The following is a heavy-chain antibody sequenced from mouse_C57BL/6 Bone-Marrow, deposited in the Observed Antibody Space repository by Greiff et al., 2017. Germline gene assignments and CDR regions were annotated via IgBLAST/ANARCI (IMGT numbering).Heavy chain of an antibody. J-gene: IGHJ2*01. CDR1: GFNIKDDY. D-gene: IGHD1-1*01. CDR3: TTGYYGSRGYFDY. CDR2: IDPANGDT. V-gene: IGHV14-4*01. Sequence: EVKLEASGAELVRPGASVKLSCTASGFNIKDDYMHWVKQRPEQGLEWIGWIDPANGDTEYASKFQGKATITADTSSNTAYLQLSSLTSEDTAVYYCTTGYYGSRGYFDYWGQGTTLTVSS.